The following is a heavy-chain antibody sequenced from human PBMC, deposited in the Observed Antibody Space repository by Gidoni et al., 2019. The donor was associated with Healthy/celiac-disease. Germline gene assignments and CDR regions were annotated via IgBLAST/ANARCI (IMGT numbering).Heavy chain of an antibody. V-gene: IGHV4-31*03. Sequence: QVQLQESGPGLVKPSQTLSLTCTVSGGSISRGGYSWSWIRQHPGKGLEWIGYIYYSGSTYYNPSLKSRVTISVDTSKNQFSLKLSSVTAADTAVYYCARAPRKLEPPLGTDYWGQGTLVTVSS. CDR3: ARAPRKLEPPLGTDY. CDR2: IYYSGST. CDR1: GGSISRGGYS. D-gene: IGHD1-1*01. J-gene: IGHJ4*02.